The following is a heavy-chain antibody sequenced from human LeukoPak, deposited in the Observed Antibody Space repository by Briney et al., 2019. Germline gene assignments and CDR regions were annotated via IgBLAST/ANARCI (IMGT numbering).Heavy chain of an antibody. CDR1: GFTFSSYA. J-gene: IGHJ6*02. Sequence: TGGSLRLSCAASGFTFSSYAMNWVRQAPGKGLEWVSGISGSGGSTNYADSMKGRFTISRDSSKNTLYLQMNSLRAEDTAVYYCAKVSNYYYYYGMDVWGQGTTVTVSS. V-gene: IGHV3-23*01. CDR2: ISGSGGST. CDR3: AKVSNYYYYYGMDV.